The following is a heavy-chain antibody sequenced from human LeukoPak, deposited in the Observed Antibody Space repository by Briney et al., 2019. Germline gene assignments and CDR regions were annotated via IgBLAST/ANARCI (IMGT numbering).Heavy chain of an antibody. V-gene: IGHV4-59*08. CDR1: GGSISSYY. CDR3: ARHHSSGWSPFDY. CDR2: IYYSGST. Sequence: SETLSLTCTVSGGSISSYYWSWIRQPPGKGLEWIGYIYYSGSTNYNPSLKSRVTISVDTSKNQFSLKLSSVTAADTAVYYYARHHSSGWSPFDYWGQGTLVTVSS. D-gene: IGHD6-19*01. J-gene: IGHJ4*02.